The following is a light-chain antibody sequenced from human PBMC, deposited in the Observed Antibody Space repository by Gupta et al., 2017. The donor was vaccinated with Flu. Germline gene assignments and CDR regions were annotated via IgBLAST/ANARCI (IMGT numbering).Light chain of an antibody. CDR3: QQSYSSPYT. V-gene: IGKV1-39*01. CDR2: GAS. Sequence: GDRVTITCRASQSIGRFLNWYQQKPGEAPKVLINGASSLQSGVPSTFSGRGSGTDFILTISSLQPEDFATYYCQQSYSSPYTFGQGTKLEI. CDR1: QSIGRF. J-gene: IGKJ2*01.